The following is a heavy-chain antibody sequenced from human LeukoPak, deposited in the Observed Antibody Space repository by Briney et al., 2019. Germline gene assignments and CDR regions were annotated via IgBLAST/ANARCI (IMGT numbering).Heavy chain of an antibody. D-gene: IGHD5-18*01. CDR1: GFTFDDYA. Sequence: GRSLRLSCAASGFTFDDYAMHWVRQAPGKGLEWVSGIGWNSGSIGYADSVKGRFTISRDNAKNTMYLQMNSLRVEDTAVYYCAKEVYTYGSTPGDYWGQGTLVTVSS. CDR3: AKEVYTYGSTPGDY. J-gene: IGHJ4*02. CDR2: IGWNSGSI. V-gene: IGHV3-9*01.